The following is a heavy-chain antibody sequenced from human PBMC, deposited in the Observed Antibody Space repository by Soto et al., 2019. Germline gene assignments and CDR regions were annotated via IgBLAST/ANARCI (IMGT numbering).Heavy chain of an antibody. CDR3: ATAPNQYSSSSGWFDP. CDR1: GYTFTGYY. V-gene: IGHV1-2*02. D-gene: IGHD6-6*01. CDR2: INPNSGGT. J-gene: IGHJ5*02. Sequence: ASVKVSCKASGYTFTGYYMHWVRQAPGQGLEWMGWINPNSGGTNYAQKFQGRVTMTRDTSISTAYMELSRLRSDDTAVYYCATAPNQYSSSSGWFDPWGQGTLVTVSS.